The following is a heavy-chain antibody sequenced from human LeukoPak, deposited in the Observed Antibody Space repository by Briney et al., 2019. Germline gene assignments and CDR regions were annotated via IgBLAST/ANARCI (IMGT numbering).Heavy chain of an antibody. CDR1: GGSISSYY. J-gene: IGHJ4*02. V-gene: IGHV4-59*01. Sequence: TSETLSLTCTVSGGSISSYYWSWIRQPPGKGLEWIGYIYYSGSTNYNPSLKSRVTISVDTSKNQFSLKLSSVTAADTAVYYCAGASMITFGGVIVVHWGQGTLVTVSS. CDR3: AGASMITFGGVIVVH. CDR2: IYYSGST. D-gene: IGHD3-16*02.